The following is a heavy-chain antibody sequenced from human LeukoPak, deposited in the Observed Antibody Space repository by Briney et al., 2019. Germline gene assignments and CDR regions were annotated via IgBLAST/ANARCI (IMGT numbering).Heavy chain of an antibody. CDR2: FDPEDGET. CDR3: ATLTRDVTMIVVVAYYFDY. Sequence: GASVKVSCKVSRYTLTELSMHWVRQAPGKGLEWMGGFDPEDGETIYAQKFQGRVTMTEDTSTDTAYMELSSLRSEDTAVYYCATLTRDVTMIVVVAYYFDYWGQGTLVTVSS. D-gene: IGHD3-22*01. CDR1: RYTLTELS. V-gene: IGHV1-24*01. J-gene: IGHJ4*02.